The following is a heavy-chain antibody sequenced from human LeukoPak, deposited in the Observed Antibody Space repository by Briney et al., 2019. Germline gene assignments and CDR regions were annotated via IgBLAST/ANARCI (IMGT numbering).Heavy chain of an antibody. V-gene: IGHV1-69*13. CDR2: IIPIFGTA. CDR1: GGTFSSYA. Sequence: ASVKDSCKASGGTFSSYAISWVRQAPGQGLEWMGGIIPIFGTANYAQKFQGRVTIIADESTSTAYMELSSLRSEDTAVYYCAREGYYDSSGYPTVYFDYWGQGTLVTVSS. CDR3: AREGYYDSSGYPTVYFDY. J-gene: IGHJ4*02. D-gene: IGHD3-22*01.